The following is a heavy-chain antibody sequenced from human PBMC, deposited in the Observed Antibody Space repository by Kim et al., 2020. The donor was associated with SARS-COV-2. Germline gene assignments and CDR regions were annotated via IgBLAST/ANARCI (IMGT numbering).Heavy chain of an antibody. V-gene: IGHV1-3*01. D-gene: IGHD4-17*01. J-gene: IGHJ5*02. CDR3: ARPAEAVPGAENGDYDRQGNWFDP. CDR1: GYTFTSYA. CDR2: INAGNGNT. Sequence: ASVKVSCKASGYTFTSYAMHWVRQAPGQRLEWMGWINAGNGNTKYSQKFQGRVTITRDTSASTAYMELSSLRSEDTAVYYCARPAEAVPGAENGDYDRQGNWFDPWGQGTLVTVSS.